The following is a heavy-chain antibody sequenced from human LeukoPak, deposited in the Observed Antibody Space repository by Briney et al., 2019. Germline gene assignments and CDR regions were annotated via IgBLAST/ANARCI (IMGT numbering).Heavy chain of an antibody. Sequence: ASVKVSCKASGGTFSSYAISWVRQAPGQGLEWMGWINPNSGGTNYAQKFQGRVTMTRDTSISTAYMELSRLRSDDTAVYYCARAHCSGGSCYFNAFDIWGQGTMVTVSS. V-gene: IGHV1-2*02. CDR1: GGTFSSYA. J-gene: IGHJ3*02. CDR3: ARAHCSGGSCYFNAFDI. D-gene: IGHD2-15*01. CDR2: INPNSGGT.